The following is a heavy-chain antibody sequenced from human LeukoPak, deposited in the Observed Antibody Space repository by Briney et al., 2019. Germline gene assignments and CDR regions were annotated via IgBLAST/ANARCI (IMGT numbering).Heavy chain of an antibody. CDR1: GFTFSSYA. Sequence: GGSLRLSCAASGFTFSSYAMSWVRQAPGKGLEWVSAISGSGGSTYYADSVKGRFTISRDNSKNTLYLQMNSLRAEDTAVYYCAKMVAAGIISYYFDYWGQGTLVTISS. CDR3: AKMVAAGIISYYFDY. J-gene: IGHJ4*02. D-gene: IGHD6-19*01. CDR2: ISGSGGST. V-gene: IGHV3-23*01.